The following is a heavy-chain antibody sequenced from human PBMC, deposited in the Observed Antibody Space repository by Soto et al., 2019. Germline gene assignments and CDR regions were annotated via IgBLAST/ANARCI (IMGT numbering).Heavy chain of an antibody. J-gene: IGHJ6*02. CDR2: IRSKFYGGTT. CDR3: ASATSVPNYYYYGMDG. CDR1: GFTFGDYA. Sequence: EVQLVESGGGLVPPGRSLRVSCQGSGFTFGDYALSWVRQAPGKGLEWVGFIRSKFYGGTTEYAASVKGRFSISRDDSSSTVHLQRNSLKAEDTALYFCASATSVPNYYYYGMDGWCQGTTVTVSS. V-gene: IGHV3-49*04. D-gene: IGHD6-19*01.